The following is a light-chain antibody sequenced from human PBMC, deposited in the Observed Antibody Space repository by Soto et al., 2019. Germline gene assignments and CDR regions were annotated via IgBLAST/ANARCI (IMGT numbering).Light chain of an antibody. CDR2: DAS. J-gene: IGKJ1*01. CDR1: QSISSL. CDR3: QQYNSYSGT. Sequence: DIQMTQSPSTLSASVGDRVTITCRASQSISSLLAWYQQKPGKAPKLLIYDASSLESGVPSRFSGSGSGTEFPLTLSSLQPDDFATYYCQQYNSYSGTFGRGTKVDIK. V-gene: IGKV1-5*01.